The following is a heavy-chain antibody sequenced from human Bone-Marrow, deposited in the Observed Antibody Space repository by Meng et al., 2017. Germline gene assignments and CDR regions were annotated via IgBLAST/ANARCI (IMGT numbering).Heavy chain of an antibody. CDR2: INHSGST. CDR3: ARTHRKAAAIHY. CDR1: GGSFSGYY. J-gene: IGHJ4*02. Sequence: QVQQQQGGEGLLQPSETLSLTCAVYGGSFSGYYWSWIRQPPGKGLEWIGEINHSGSTNYNPSLRSRVTISVDTSKNQFSLKLSSVTAADTAVYYCARTHRKAAAIHYWGQGTLVTVSS. D-gene: IGHD6-13*01. V-gene: IGHV4-34*01.